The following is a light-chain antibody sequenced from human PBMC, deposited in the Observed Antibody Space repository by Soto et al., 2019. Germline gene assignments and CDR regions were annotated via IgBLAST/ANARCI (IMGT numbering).Light chain of an antibody. Sequence: DIQMTQSPSSLSASGGDRVTITCRASQGIRNFLAWYQQRPGQVPKLLINAASTLEPGVPSRFSGSGSGTAVKLTISSRPTEGVATYYCQRYNTTYVTFEPGTNVDFK. CDR2: AAS. J-gene: IGKJ3*01. V-gene: IGKV1-27*01. CDR1: QGIRNF. CDR3: QRYNTTYVT.